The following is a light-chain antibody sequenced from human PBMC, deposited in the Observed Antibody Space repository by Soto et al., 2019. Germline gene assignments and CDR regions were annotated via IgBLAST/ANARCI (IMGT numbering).Light chain of an antibody. CDR3: SSYTTTNTVL. CDR1: SSDVGAHKY. J-gene: IGLJ2*01. V-gene: IGLV2-14*01. Sequence: QSVLTQPASVSGSPGQSITISCTGTSSDVGAHKYVSWYQQHPGKAPKLIIYEVSDRPSGVSPRFSGSKSGNTASLTISGLQAEDEAHCYCSSYTTTNTVLFGGGTKVTVL. CDR2: EVS.